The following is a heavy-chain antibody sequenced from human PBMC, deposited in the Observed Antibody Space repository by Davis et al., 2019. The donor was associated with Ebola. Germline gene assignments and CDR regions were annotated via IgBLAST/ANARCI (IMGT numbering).Heavy chain of an antibody. Sequence: MPSETLSLTCAVYGGSFSGYYWSWIRQPPGKGLERSGEITHSGSTNYNPSLKSRVTISVDTSKNQFSLKLSSVAAADTAVYYCARKYYDFWSGYVWGQGTTVTVSS. D-gene: IGHD3-3*01. CDR1: GGSFSGYY. V-gene: IGHV4-34*01. CDR2: ITHSGST. J-gene: IGHJ6*02. CDR3: ARKYYDFWSGYV.